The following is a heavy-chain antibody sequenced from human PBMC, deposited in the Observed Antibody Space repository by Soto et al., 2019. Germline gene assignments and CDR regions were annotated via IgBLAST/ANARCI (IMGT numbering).Heavy chain of an antibody. J-gene: IGHJ4*02. CDR1: GFTFSSYW. D-gene: IGHD2-15*01. CDR3: ARDLGPPAGIVVVVAASFDY. CDR2: IKQDGSEK. V-gene: IGHV3-7*01. Sequence: GGSLRLSCAASGFTFSSYWMSWVRQAPGKGLEWVANIKQDGSEKYYVDSVKGRFTISRDNAKNSLYLQMNSLRAEDTAVYYCARDLGPPAGIVVVVAASFDYWGQGTLVTVSS.